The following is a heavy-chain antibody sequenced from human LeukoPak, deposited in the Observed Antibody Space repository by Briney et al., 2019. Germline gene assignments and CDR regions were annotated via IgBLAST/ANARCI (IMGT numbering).Heavy chain of an antibody. Sequence: ASVKVSCKASGYTFTGYYMHWVRQAPGQGLEWMGWINPNSGGTNYAQKFQGRVTITRDTSISTAYMELSRLRSDDTPVYYCAAPTRLSHDAFDIWGQGTMVTVSS. CDR2: INPNSGGT. CDR1: GYTFTGYY. J-gene: IGHJ3*02. V-gene: IGHV1-2*02. CDR3: AAPTRLSHDAFDI.